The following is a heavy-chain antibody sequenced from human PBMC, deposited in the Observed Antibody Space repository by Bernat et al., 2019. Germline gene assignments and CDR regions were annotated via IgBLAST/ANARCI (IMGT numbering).Heavy chain of an antibody. D-gene: IGHD6-19*01. J-gene: IGHJ4*02. CDR2: IYYSGST. V-gene: IGHV4-39*01. CDR1: GGSISSSSYY. Sequence: QLQLQESGPGLVKPSETLSLTCTVSGGSISSSSYYWGWIRQPPWKGLEWIGSIYYSGSTYYNPSLKSRVTISVDKSKNQFSLERNSVTAADTAVYYCARQGIAVGHRGAFDYWGQGTLVTVSS. CDR3: ARQGIAVGHRGAFDY.